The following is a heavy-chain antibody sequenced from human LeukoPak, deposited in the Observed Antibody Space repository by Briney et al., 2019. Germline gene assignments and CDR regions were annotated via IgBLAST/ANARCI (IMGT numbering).Heavy chain of an antibody. V-gene: IGHV4-39*01. CDR2: IYHNGYT. Sequence: SETLSLTCIVCGGSVSSSIYYWGWFRQPPGKGPEWIGSIYHNGYTYYNPSLKSRLTMSVDTSTNQFSLELSSVTAADTAVYYCARHDYDSSGYRRDYYFDYWGQGTLVTVSS. D-gene: IGHD3-22*01. CDR1: GGSVSSSIYY. CDR3: ARHDYDSSGYRRDYYFDY. J-gene: IGHJ4*02.